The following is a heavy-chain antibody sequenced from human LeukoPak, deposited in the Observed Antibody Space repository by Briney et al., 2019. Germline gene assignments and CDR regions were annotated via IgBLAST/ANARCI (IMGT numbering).Heavy chain of an antibody. CDR2: IYHSGST. Sequence: SETLSLTCTDSEDSIASDYYWAWIRQPPGKGLEWIGTIYHSGSTYYNPSLKSRVTISADTSKNQFSLKLRSVTAADTGVYYCARIVVAARWGPDVWGKGTTVSFSS. CDR3: ARIVVAARWGPDV. J-gene: IGHJ6*01. D-gene: IGHD2-15*01. CDR1: EDSIASDYY. V-gene: IGHV4-38-2*02.